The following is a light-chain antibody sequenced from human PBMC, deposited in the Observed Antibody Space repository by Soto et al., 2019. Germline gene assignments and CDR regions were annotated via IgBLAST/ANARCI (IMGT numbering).Light chain of an antibody. CDR2: EVS. CDR3: SSYTSSSTSLYV. J-gene: IGLJ1*01. V-gene: IGLV2-14*01. Sequence: QPALTQPASVSGSPGQSITISCTGTSSDVGGYNYVSWYQQHPGKAPKLMIYEVSNRPSGVSNRFSGSKSGNTASLTISGLQAEDEADYYCSSYTSSSTSLYVFGTGTKVTVL. CDR1: SSDVGGYNY.